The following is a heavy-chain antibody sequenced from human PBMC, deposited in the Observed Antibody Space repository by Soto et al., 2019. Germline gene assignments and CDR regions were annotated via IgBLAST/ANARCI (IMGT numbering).Heavy chain of an antibody. CDR1: GGSFSGYY. Sequence: PSETLSLTCAVYGGSFSGYYWSWIRQPPGKGLEWIGEINHSGSTNYNPSLKSRVTISVDTSKNQFSLKLSSVTAADTAVYYCARGHVGYYYYGMDVWGQGTTVTVSS. J-gene: IGHJ6*02. CDR3: ARGHVGYYYYGMDV. V-gene: IGHV4-34*01. CDR2: INHSGST.